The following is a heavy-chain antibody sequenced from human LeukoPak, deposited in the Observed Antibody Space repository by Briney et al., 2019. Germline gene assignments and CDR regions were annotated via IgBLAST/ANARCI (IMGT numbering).Heavy chain of an antibody. CDR1: GYTFTNSY. CDR2: INPNSGGT. Sequence: ASVKVSCKASGYTFTNSYMHWVRQAPGQGLEWMVWINPNSGGTNYAQTFRGRVTMTRDTSINTAYMELSRLRSDDTAVYYCAKDVEYNYGFAGEDSNWFDPWGQGTLVTVSS. CDR3: AKDVEYNYGFAGEDSNWFDP. J-gene: IGHJ5*02. V-gene: IGHV1-2*02. D-gene: IGHD5-18*01.